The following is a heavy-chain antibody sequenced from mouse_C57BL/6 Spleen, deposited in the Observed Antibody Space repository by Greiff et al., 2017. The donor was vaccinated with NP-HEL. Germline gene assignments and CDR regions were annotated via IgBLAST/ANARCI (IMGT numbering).Heavy chain of an antibody. CDR1: GYTFTSYW. J-gene: IGHJ1*03. CDR2: IDPSDSET. V-gene: IGHV1-52*01. D-gene: IGHD2-13*01. Sequence: QVQLQQPGAELVRPGSSVKLSCKASGYTFTSYWMHWVKQRPIQGLEWIGNIDPSDSETHYNQKFKDKATLTVDKSSSTAYMQLSSLTSEDSAVYYCARKGADWWYFDVWGTGTTVTVSS. CDR3: ARKGADWWYFDV.